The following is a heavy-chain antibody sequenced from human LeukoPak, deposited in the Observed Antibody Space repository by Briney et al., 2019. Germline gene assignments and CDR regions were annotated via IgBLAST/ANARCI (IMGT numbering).Heavy chain of an antibody. D-gene: IGHD5-12*01. CDR1: EFTFSSYW. CDR3: ARDRFGYDTDY. Sequence: PGGSLRLSCAASEFTFSSYWMSWVRQAPGKGLEWVSSISSSSSYIYYADSVKGRFTISRDNAKNSLYLQMNSLRAEDTAVYYCARDRFGYDTDYWGQGTLVTVSS. CDR2: ISSSSSYI. J-gene: IGHJ4*02. V-gene: IGHV3-21*01.